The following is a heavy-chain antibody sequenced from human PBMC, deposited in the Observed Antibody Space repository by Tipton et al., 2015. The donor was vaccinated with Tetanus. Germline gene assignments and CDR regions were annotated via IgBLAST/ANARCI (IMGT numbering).Heavy chain of an antibody. D-gene: IGHD4-17*01. V-gene: IGHV4-30-2*01. J-gene: IGHJ3*01. CDR1: GALLTTGGYS. CDR3: ARPSTTVTPRAFDV. CDR2: IYQTGST. Sequence: TLSLTCNVIGALLTTGGYSWGWIRQPPGQGLEWIGYIYQTGSTYFNPSLRSRLTMSFKMSKNQFSLKLTSVTAADAAVYYCARPSTTVTPRAFDVWGQGTMVTVSS.